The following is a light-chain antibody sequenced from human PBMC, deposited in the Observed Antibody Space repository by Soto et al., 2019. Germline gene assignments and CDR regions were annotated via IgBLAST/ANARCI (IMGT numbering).Light chain of an antibody. CDR2: GNN. CDR1: SSNIGAGFD. J-gene: IGLJ3*02. Sequence: QSVLTQPPSVSGAPGQRDTISCTGSSSNIGAGFDVHWYQQFPGTAPQLLIYGNNNRPSGVPDRFSGSKSGTSASLAITGLQAEDEADYYCQSYDISLSASSPSWVFGGGTKLTVL. V-gene: IGLV1-40*01. CDR3: QSYDISLSASSPSWV.